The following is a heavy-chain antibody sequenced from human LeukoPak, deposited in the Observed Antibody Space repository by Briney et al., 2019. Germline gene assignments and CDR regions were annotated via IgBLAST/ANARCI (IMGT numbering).Heavy chain of an antibody. V-gene: IGHV3-23*01. Sequence: GGSLRLSCAASGFTFNTYGMNWVRQAPGKGLEWVSIISSSGSDTYYADSVRGRFTIARDNPQNTLYLQMNILRADDTAIYYCARQGEGTTDYWGQGTLVTVSS. CDR3: ARQGEGTTDY. J-gene: IGHJ4*02. CDR2: ISSSGSDT. D-gene: IGHD2/OR15-2a*01. CDR1: GFTFNTYG.